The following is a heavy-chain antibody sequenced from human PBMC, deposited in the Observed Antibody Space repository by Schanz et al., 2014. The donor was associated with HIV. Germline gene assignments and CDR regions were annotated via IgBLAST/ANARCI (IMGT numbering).Heavy chain of an antibody. CDR3: ARERYCTNGVCRVYGMGV. D-gene: IGHD2-8*01. CDR1: GFTFSSYA. J-gene: IGHJ6*02. CDR2: ISYTGTYM. V-gene: IGHV3-21*01. Sequence: VQLVESGGGLVQPGGSLRLSCAASGFTFSSYAMSWVRQAPGKGLEWVSSISYTGTYMYYADSVKGRFTISRDNAKNSLYLQMNSLRAEDTAVYYCARERYCTNGVCRVYGMGVWGQGATVTVSS.